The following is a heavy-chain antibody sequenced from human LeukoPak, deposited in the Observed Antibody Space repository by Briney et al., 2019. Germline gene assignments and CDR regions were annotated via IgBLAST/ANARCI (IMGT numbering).Heavy chain of an antibody. V-gene: IGHV3-7*01. D-gene: IGHD4-17*01. CDR3: ARGFPAADYGDYAVYYYYYGMDV. J-gene: IGHJ6*02. CDR1: RFTLSTYW. Sequence: GGSLRLSCAASRFTLSTYWMSWVRQAPGKGLEWVAHIKQDGSQEYYVDSVKGRFTISRDSAKNSLYLQMNSLRAEDTAVYYCARGFPAADYGDYAVYYYYYGMDVWGQGTTVTVSS. CDR2: IKQDGSQE.